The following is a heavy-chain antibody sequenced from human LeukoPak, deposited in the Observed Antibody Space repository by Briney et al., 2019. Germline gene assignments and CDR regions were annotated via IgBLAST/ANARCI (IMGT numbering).Heavy chain of an antibody. D-gene: IGHD2-2*01. CDR2: ISGSGGST. V-gene: IGHV3-23*01. CDR3: ARESGSRSYHYYMDV. CDR1: GFTFSSYG. Sequence: PGGSLRLSCAASGFTFSSYGMSWVRQAPGKGLEWVSAISGSGGSTYYADSVKGRFTISRDKDKNSVYLQMTSLRAEDTAVYYCARESGSRSYHYYMDVWGKGTTVTVSS. J-gene: IGHJ6*03.